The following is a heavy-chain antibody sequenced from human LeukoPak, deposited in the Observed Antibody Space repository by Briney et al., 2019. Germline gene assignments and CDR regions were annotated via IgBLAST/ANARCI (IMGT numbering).Heavy chain of an antibody. CDR3: ARAGPSSSWHQFDY. CDR2: IYSGGRT. Sequence: PGGSLRLSCAASGFTVSRNYMSWVRQAPGKGLEWVSVIYSGGRTYYADSVKGRFTIPRDNSKNTLYLQMNRLRPEDTAVYYCARAGPSSSWHQFDYWGQGTLVTVSS. J-gene: IGHJ4*02. CDR1: GFTVSRNY. D-gene: IGHD6-13*01. V-gene: IGHV3-66*01.